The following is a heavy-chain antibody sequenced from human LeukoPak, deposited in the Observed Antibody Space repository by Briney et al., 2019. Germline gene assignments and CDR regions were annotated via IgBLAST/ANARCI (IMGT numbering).Heavy chain of an antibody. CDR3: AELGITMIGGV. V-gene: IGHV3-48*03. D-gene: IGHD3-10*02. CDR2: INSSGSTI. Sequence: GALRLSFAASGFTFSSYEMNWVRPAPGKGLEWVSYINSSGSTIYYADSVKGRFTISRDNAKNSLYLQMNSLRAEDTAVYYCAELGITMIGGVWGKGTTVTISS. CDR1: GFTFSSYE. J-gene: IGHJ6*04.